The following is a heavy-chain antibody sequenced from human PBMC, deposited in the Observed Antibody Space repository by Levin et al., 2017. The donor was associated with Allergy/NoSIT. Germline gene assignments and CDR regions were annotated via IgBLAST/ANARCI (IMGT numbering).Heavy chain of an antibody. CDR3: ARGFGWLDYYSYYYMDV. CDR2: IYHSGGT. D-gene: IGHD5-12*01. V-gene: IGHV4-4*02. J-gene: IGHJ6*03. Sequence: SETLSLTCAVSGGSISSNKWWSWVRQAPGKGLEWIGEIYHSGGTNYNPSLKSRVTISVDNSKNQFSLKVSSVTAADTAVYYCARGFGWLDYYSYYYMDVWGKGTAVTVSS. CDR1: GGSISSNKW.